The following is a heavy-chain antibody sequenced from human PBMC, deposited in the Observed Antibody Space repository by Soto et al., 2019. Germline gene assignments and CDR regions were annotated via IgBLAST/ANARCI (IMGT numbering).Heavy chain of an antibody. J-gene: IGHJ4*02. V-gene: IGHV3-30-3*01. CDR2: ISYDGSNK. CDR3: ANLNWNYQYYFDY. Sequence: QVQLVESGGGVVQPGRSLRLSCAASGFTFSSYAMHWVRQAPGKGLEWVAVISYDGSNKYYADSVKGRFTISRDNSKNTLYLQMNSLRAEDTAVYYCANLNWNYQYYFDYWGQGTLFTVSS. D-gene: IGHD1-7*01. CDR1: GFTFSSYA.